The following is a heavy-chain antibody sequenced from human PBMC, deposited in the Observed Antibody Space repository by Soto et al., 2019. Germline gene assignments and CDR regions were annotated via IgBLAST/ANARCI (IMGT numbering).Heavy chain of an antibody. CDR2: IRQGGNEK. V-gene: IGHV3-7*01. Sequence: EVQLVESGGGLVQPGGSLRLSCTASGFMFSTYLMSWVRQAPGKGLEWVANIRQGGNEKFYVDSVKGRFTISRDNAKKSLYLKMNSLRAEDTAVYYCVGALTYEVPYYYYGMDVWGQGTTVTVSS. J-gene: IGHJ6*02. D-gene: IGHD3-16*01. CDR3: VGALTYEVPYYYYGMDV. CDR1: GFMFSTYL.